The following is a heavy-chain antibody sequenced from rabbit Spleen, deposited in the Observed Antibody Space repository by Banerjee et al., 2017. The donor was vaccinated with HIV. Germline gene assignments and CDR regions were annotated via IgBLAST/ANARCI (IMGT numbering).Heavy chain of an antibody. Sequence: QEQLVESGGGLVQPGASLTLTCTGSGFDPSTGYWICWVRQAPGKGLELIACISTSSGASNYANWAKGRFTISKTSSTTVTLEMTSLTVADTATYFCARGAPDGSLIKDLWGPGTLVTVS. D-gene: IGHD5-1*01. J-gene: IGHJ4*01. CDR2: ISTSSGAS. CDR3: ARGAPDGSLIKDL. CDR1: GFDPSTGYW. V-gene: IGHV1S45*01.